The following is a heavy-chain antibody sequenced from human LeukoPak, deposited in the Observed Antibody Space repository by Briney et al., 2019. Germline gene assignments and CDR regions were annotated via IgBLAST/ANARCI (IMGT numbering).Heavy chain of an antibody. CDR1: GYTFTGYY. Sequence: GASVKVSCKASGYTFTGYYMHWVRQAPGQGLEWMGWINPNSGGTNYAQKFQGRVTMTRDTSISTAYMELSRLRSDDTAVYYCERRGLDGSGSYYKYAFDIWGQGTMVTVSS. CDR2: INPNSGGT. CDR3: ERRGLDGSGSYYKYAFDI. J-gene: IGHJ3*02. D-gene: IGHD3-10*01. V-gene: IGHV1-2*02.